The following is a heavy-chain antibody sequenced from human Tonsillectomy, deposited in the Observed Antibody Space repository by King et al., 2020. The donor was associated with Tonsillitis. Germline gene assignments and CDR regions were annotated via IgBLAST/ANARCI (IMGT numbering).Heavy chain of an antibody. Sequence: QLVQSGAEVKKLGASVKVSCKPSGYTFTNYHIHWVRQAPGQGLEWMGWINPNSGGTNYAHKFQGRVTLTRDTSITTAYLELNSLITNDTAVYYCARGTPGIATTAPPRFDVWGQGTLVSVSS. J-gene: IGHJ5*02. CDR1: GYTFTNYH. CDR3: ARGTPGIATTAPPRFDV. D-gene: IGHD6-13*01. V-gene: IGHV1-2*07. CDR2: INPNSGGT.